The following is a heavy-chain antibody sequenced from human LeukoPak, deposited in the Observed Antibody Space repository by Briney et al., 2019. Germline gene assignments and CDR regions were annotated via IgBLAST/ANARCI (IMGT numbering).Heavy chain of an antibody. D-gene: IGHD4/OR15-4a*01. Sequence: SETLSLTCTVSGYSISSGYYWGWIRQPPGKGLEWIGEINHSGSTNYNPSLKSRVTISVDTSKNQFSLKLSSVTAADTAVYYCARRKGYGANYFDYWGQGTLVTVSS. CDR1: GYSISSGYY. CDR3: ARRKGYGANYFDY. J-gene: IGHJ4*02. CDR2: INHSGST. V-gene: IGHV4-38-2*02.